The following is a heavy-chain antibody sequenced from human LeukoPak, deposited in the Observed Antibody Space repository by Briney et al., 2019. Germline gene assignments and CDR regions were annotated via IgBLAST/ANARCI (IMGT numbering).Heavy chain of an antibody. D-gene: IGHD6-19*01. CDR2: IYYSGST. J-gene: IGHJ5*02. V-gene: IGHV4-59*08. CDR3: ARQWLVRYWFDP. Sequence: SETLSLTCTVSGGSISSYYWSWIRQPPGKGVEGLGYIYYSGSTNYNPSLNSRVTISVDTSKHQFSLKLSSVTAADTAVYYCARQWLVRYWFDPWGQGTLVTVSS. CDR1: GGSISSYY.